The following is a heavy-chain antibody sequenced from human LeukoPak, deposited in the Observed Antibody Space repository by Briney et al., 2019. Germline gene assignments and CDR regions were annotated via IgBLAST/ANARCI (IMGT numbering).Heavy chain of an antibody. Sequence: PGGSLRLSCAASGFTFSNYGIHWVRQAPGKGLEWVAFIRYDGRKTYYADSVKGRFTISRDNSKNTLYVQMNSLRAGDTAVYYCARDSSYDIWNTYYTPPDYWGQGTLVTVSS. CDR2: IRYDGRKT. CDR3: ARDSSYDIWNTYYTPPDY. CDR1: GFTFSNYG. J-gene: IGHJ4*02. D-gene: IGHD3-3*01. V-gene: IGHV3-30*02.